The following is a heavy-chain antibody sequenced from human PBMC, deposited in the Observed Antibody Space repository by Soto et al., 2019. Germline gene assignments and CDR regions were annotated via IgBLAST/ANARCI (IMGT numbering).Heavy chain of an antibody. CDR1: GYTFTSYG. CDR2: ISAYNGNT. J-gene: IGHJ4*02. CDR3: ARDISSREQWLEPFDY. D-gene: IGHD6-19*01. V-gene: IGHV1-18*01. Sequence: ASVKVSCKASGYTFTSYGISWVRQAPGQGLEWMGWISAYNGNTNYAQKLQGRVTMTTDTSTFTAYMELRSLRSDDTAVYYCARDISSREQWLEPFDYWGQGTLVTVSS.